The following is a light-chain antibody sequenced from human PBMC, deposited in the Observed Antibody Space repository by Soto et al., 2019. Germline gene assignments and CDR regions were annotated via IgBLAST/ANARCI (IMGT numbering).Light chain of an antibody. J-gene: IGLJ1*01. CDR3: SSYSSNNILSYV. CDR2: GVN. V-gene: IGLV2-14*03. Sequence: QSALTQPASVSGSPGQSITISWTGTSNDVGGYKYVSWYQQRPGTAPKLIMFGVNNRPSGVSDRFSGSRSANTASLTISGLQAQDEADYYCSSYSSNNILSYVFGTGTKVTVL. CDR1: SNDVGGYKY.